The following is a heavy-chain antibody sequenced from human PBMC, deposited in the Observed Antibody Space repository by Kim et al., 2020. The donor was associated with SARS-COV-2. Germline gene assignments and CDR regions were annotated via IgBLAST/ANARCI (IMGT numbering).Heavy chain of an antibody. Sequence: IYAQKLQRRVIMTDDTSTDTAYMELSSLRSEETAVYYCATSYGDWGAFDIWGQGTMVTVSS. D-gene: IGHD4-17*01. CDR3: ATSYGDWGAFDI. J-gene: IGHJ3*02. V-gene: IGHV1-24*01.